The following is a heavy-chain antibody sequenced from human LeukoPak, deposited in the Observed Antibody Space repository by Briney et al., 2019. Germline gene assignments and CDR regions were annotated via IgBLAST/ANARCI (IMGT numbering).Heavy chain of an antibody. CDR1: GGSFSGYY. Sequence: SETLSLTCAVYGGSFSGYYWSWIRQPPGKGLEWIGEINHSGSTNYNPSLKSRVTISVDTSKNQFSLKLSSVTAADTAVYYCARVRSIAARGYFDYWGQGTLVTVSS. CDR3: ARVRSIAARGYFDY. V-gene: IGHV4-34*01. D-gene: IGHD6-6*01. CDR2: INHSGST. J-gene: IGHJ4*02.